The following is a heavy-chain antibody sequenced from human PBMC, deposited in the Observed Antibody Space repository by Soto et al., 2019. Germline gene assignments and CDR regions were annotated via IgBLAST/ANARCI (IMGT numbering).Heavy chain of an antibody. CDR1: GGTFSSYT. CDR2: IIPILGIA. J-gene: IGHJ6*02. V-gene: IGHV1-69*02. D-gene: IGHD2-15*01. CDR3: ASSGYCSGGSCYINV. Sequence: QVQLVQSGAEVKKPGSSVKVSCKASGGTFSSYTISWVRQAPGQGLEWMGRIIPILGIANYAQKFQGRVTITADKSTSTAYMELNSLRSEDTAVYYCASSGYCSGGSCYINVWDQGTTVTVSS.